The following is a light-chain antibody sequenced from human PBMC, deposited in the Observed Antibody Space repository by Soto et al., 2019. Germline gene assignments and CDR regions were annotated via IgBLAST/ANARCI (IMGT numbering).Light chain of an antibody. J-gene: IGKJ1*01. Sequence: GDRVTITCRASQSISSWLAWYQQKPGKAPKLLIYDASSLESGVPSRVSGSGSGTEFTLTIDSLQPDDFATYYCQHYNSYSEAFGQGTKVDI. CDR3: QHYNSYSEA. CDR1: QSISSW. CDR2: DAS. V-gene: IGKV1-5*01.